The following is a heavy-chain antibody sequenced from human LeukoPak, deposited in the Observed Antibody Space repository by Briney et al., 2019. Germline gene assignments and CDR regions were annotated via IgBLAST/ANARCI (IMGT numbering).Heavy chain of an antibody. V-gene: IGHV4-39*07. Sequence: PSETLSLTCTVSGGSISSSSYYWGWIRQPPGKGLEWIGEINHSGSTNYNPSLKSRVTISVDTSKNQFSLKLSSVTAADTAVHYCARGLRYVWGSYRSKPAASFDYWGQGTLVTVSS. J-gene: IGHJ4*02. CDR2: INHSGST. D-gene: IGHD3-16*02. CDR1: GGSISSSSYY. CDR3: ARGLRYVWGSYRSKPAASFDY.